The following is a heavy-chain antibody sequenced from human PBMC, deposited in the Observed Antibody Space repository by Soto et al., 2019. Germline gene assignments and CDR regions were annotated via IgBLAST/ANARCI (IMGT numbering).Heavy chain of an antibody. V-gene: IGHV3-23*01. CDR3: ASPPRATVTDNIFDY. CDR2: ISGSDGST. J-gene: IGHJ4*02. CDR1: GLTFNSYA. D-gene: IGHD4-17*01. Sequence: GGSLRLSCAASGLTFNSYAMSWVRQAPGKGLEWVSAISGSDGSTYYADSVKGRLTISRDNSKNTLYLQMSSLRAEDTAVYYCASPPRATVTDNIFDYWGQGTLVTAPQ.